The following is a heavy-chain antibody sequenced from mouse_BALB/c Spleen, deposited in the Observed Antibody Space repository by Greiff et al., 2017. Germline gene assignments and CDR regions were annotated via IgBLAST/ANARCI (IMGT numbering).Heavy chain of an antibody. V-gene: IGHV2-6-5*01. CDR1: GFSLTDYG. Sequence: VNVVESGPGLVAPSQSLSITCTVSGFSLTDYGVSWIRQPPGKGLEWLGVIWGGGSTYYNSALKSRLSISKDNSKSQVFLKMNSLQTDDTAMYYCAKHPYGSSYYFDYWGQGTTLTVSS. CDR3: AKHPYGSSYYFDY. J-gene: IGHJ2*01. D-gene: IGHD1-1*01. CDR2: IWGGGST.